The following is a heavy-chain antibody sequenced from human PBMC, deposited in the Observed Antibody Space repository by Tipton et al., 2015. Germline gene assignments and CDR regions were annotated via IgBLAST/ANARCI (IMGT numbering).Heavy chain of an antibody. Sequence: TLSLTCNVSGYSLSTGHYWSWIRQPPGKGLECIGYIHNSGNTDYNPSLKSRVTMSVDMSKNQFSLELTSVTAADTAVYFCARDLEHGMDVWGQGTTVTVS. V-gene: IGHV4-61*01. J-gene: IGHJ6*02. CDR2: IHNSGNT. CDR1: GYSLSTGHY. CDR3: ARDLEHGMDV.